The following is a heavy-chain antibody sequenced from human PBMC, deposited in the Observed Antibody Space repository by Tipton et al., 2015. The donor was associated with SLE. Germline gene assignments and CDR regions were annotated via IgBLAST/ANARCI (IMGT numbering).Heavy chain of an antibody. CDR3: AKDPSYYSGMDV. CDR1: GFTFSSYS. CDR2: ISSSSSYI. V-gene: IGHV3-21*04. Sequence: SLRLSCAASGFTFSSYSMNWVRQAPGKGLEWVSSISSSSSYIYYADSVKGRFTISRDNAKNTLYLQMNSLRAEDTAVYYCAKDPSYYSGMDVWGQGTTVTVSS. J-gene: IGHJ6*02.